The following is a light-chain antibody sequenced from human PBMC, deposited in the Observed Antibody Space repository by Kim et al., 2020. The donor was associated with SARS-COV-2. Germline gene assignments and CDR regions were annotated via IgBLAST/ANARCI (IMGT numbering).Light chain of an antibody. J-gene: IGKJ4*01. V-gene: IGKV1-5*01. CDR3: QQHNGY. Sequence: TLSASEGDTVTITCRASQSITSGLAWYQQKPGKAPKLLIYAVSNLDSGVPSRFSGSGSGTQFTLTISSLQPDDFATYYCQQHNGYFGGGTKVDIK. CDR2: AVS. CDR1: QSITSG.